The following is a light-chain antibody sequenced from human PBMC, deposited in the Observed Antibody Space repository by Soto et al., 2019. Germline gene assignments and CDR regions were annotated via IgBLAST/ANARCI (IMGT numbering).Light chain of an antibody. J-gene: IGKJ4*02. Sequence: QITQSPSSLSASAGDRVTHTCRASQYVRSYLGWYQQRPGQAPKVFIYTASSIQSGVPSRFSGSGSGTDFTLTISSLQPEDCAAYCCLQDYNYPWTFGGGTKVDI. CDR3: LQDYNYPWT. CDR1: QYVRSY. V-gene: IGKV1-6*01. CDR2: TAS.